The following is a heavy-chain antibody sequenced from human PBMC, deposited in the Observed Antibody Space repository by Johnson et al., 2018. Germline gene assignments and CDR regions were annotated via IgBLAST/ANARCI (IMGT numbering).Heavy chain of an antibody. CDR1: GFTFSSYD. D-gene: IGHD3-10*01. V-gene: IGHV3-13*01. Sequence: VQLVESGGGLVQPGGSLRLSCAASGFTFSSYDMHWVRQATGKGLEWVSAIGTAGDTYYPGSVKGRFTISRENAKNSLYLQMNSLRAEDTAVYYCAGVAGGYYYYYMDVWGKGTTVTVSS. CDR3: AGVAGGYYYYYMDV. J-gene: IGHJ6*03. CDR2: IGTAGDT.